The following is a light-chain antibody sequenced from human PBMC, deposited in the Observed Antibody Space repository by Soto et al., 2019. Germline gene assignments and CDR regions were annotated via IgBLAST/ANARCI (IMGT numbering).Light chain of an antibody. CDR3: QQSYSTPT. V-gene: IGKV1-39*01. CDR1: QSIGSY. CDR2: AAS. J-gene: IGKJ5*01. Sequence: DIEITQSPSSLSASVGDRVTITCRASQSIGSYLNWYHQKPGKAPKLLIYAASNLQSGVPSRFSGSGSGTDFTLTISSLQPEDFATYYCQQSYSTPTFGQGTRLESK.